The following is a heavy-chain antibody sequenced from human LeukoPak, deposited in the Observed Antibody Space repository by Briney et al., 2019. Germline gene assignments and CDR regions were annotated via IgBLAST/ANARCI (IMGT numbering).Heavy chain of an antibody. J-gene: IGHJ5*02. CDR2: INPSGGDT. D-gene: IGHD1-1*01. V-gene: IGHV1-46*01. Sequence: GASVKVSCKASGFTFTSYYFHWVRQAPGQGLEWMGIINPSGGDTDYAPKFQGRVTMTRDMSTRTLYMELTSLRSVDTAVYYSARDAFLSVYRTLAAKNWFDPWGQGTLVTVSS. CDR1: GFTFTSYY. CDR3: ARDAFLSVYRTLAAKNWFDP.